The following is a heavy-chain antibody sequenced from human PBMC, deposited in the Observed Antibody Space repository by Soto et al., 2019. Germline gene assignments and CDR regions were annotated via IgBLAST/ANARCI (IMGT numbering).Heavy chain of an antibody. V-gene: IGHV4-39*07. J-gene: IGHJ4*02. D-gene: IGHD6-13*01. Sequence: PSETLSLTCTVSGGSISSSSYYWGWIRQPPGKGLEYIGSIYYSGNTYYNPSLKSRATISVDTSKNQFSLKLSSVTAADTAVYYWAREGGSSLSFDYWGQGPLVTVPS. CDR3: AREGGSSLSFDY. CDR2: IYYSGNT. CDR1: GGSISSSSYY.